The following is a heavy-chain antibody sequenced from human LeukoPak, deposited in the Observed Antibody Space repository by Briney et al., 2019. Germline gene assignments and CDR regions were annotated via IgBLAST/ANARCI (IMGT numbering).Heavy chain of an antibody. CDR1: GLTFSNYA. Sequence: TGASLTLSCAASGLTFSNYAMSWVRHAPGKGLEWVSAIVGSGGSTYYADSVKGRFTISRDNPKNTLYLQMNSLRAEDTAVYYCAKWGDYDILTGYYDSDYWGQGTLVTVSS. CDR3: AKWGDYDILTGYYDSDY. D-gene: IGHD3-9*01. V-gene: IGHV3-23*01. CDR2: IVGSGGST. J-gene: IGHJ4*02.